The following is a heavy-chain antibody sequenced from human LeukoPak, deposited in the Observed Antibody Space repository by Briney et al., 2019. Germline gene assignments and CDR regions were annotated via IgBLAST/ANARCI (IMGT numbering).Heavy chain of an antibody. D-gene: IGHD2-15*01. J-gene: IGHJ6*03. CDR3: ATLGYCSPREQANYYYYYTDV. V-gene: IGHV3-23*01. CDR2: ISGSGAKT. CDR1: GFTFRSYA. Sequence: GGSLRLSCEASGFTFRSYAMTWVRQAPGKGLEWVSAISGSGAKTYYADSVKGRFTISRDNSRNTLYLQMNSLRAEDTAVYYCATLGYCSPREQANYYYYYTDVWGKGTTVTVSS.